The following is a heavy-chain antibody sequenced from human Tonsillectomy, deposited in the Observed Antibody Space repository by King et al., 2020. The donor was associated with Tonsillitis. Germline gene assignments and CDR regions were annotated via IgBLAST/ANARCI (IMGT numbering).Heavy chain of an antibody. Sequence: VQLVESGAEVKKPGESLRISCKGSGYSFTSYWISWVRQMPGKGLEWMGRIDPSDSYTNYSPSFQGHVTISADKSISTAYLQWSSLKASDTAMYYCARRGRGTVTGGDAFDIWGQGTMVTVSS. CDR3: ARRGRGTVTGGDAFDI. D-gene: IGHD4-17*01. V-gene: IGHV5-10-1*03. J-gene: IGHJ3*02. CDR2: IDPSDSYT. CDR1: GYSFTSYW.